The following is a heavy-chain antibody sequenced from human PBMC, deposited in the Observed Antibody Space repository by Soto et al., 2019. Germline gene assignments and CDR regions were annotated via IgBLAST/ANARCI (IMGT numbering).Heavy chain of an antibody. CDR1: GGSISSSSYY. J-gene: IGHJ4*02. V-gene: IGHV4-39*01. Sequence: PSATLSLTCTVSGGSISSSSYYWGWIRQPPGKGLEWIGSIYYSGSTYYNPSLKSRVTISVDTSKNQFSLKLSSVTAADTAVYYCARGVTAMVCKDYWGQGTLVTVSS. D-gene: IGHD5-18*01. CDR2: IYYSGST. CDR3: ARGVTAMVCKDY.